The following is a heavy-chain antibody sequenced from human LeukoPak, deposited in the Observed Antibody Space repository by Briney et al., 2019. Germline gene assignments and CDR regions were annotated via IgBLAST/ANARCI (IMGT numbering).Heavy chain of an antibody. CDR1: GFTFSSYW. Sequence: GGSLRLSCAASGFTFSSYWMSWVRQAPGKGLEWVSRINSDGSTTSYADSVKGRFTISRDNAKNTLYLQMNSLRAEDTAVYYCTKDDDSTSYYFDYWGQGTLVTVSS. V-gene: IGHV3-74*01. CDR2: INSDGSTT. D-gene: IGHD2-2*01. J-gene: IGHJ4*02. CDR3: TKDDDSTSYYFDY.